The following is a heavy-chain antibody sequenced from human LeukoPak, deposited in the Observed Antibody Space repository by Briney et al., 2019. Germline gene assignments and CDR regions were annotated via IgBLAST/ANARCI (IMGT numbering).Heavy chain of an antibody. CDR1: GGSISSSSHY. D-gene: IGHD2-2*01. Sequence: PSETLSRTCTVSGGSISSSSHYWGWIRQPPGKGPEWIGSIYYSGSTYYNPSLKSRVTISVDTSKNQFSLKLSSVTATDTAVYYCARHDCITTTCYYFYGMDVWGQGTTVTVSS. V-gene: IGHV4-39*01. J-gene: IGHJ6*02. CDR3: ARHDCITTTCYYFYGMDV. CDR2: IYYSGST.